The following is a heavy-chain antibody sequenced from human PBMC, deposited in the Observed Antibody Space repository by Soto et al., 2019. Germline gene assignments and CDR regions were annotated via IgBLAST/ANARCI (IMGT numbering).Heavy chain of an antibody. V-gene: IGHV4-59*01. J-gene: IGHJ6*02. CDR3: ARGWGGYYYYGMDV. Sequence: SETLSLTCTVSVGSINSYYWNWMRQTPGKGLQWLGYIHYGGSTKYNPSLKSRVTISVDTSKNQFSLKLSSVTAADTAVYYCARGWGGYYYYGMDVWGQGTTVTVSS. CDR1: VGSINSYY. D-gene: IGHD2-15*01. CDR2: IHYGGST.